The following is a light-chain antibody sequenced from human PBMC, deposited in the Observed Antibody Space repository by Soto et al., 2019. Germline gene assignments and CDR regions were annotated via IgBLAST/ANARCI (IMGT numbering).Light chain of an antibody. CDR3: QQYGSSPRT. CDR2: GAS. CDR1: QSVSSSY. V-gene: IGKV3-20*01. J-gene: IGKJ1*01. Sequence: EIVFTQPPGTLSLSPGERATLSCRASQSVSSSYLAWYQQKPGQAPRLLIYGASSRATGIPDRFSGSGSGTDFTLTISRLEPEDFAVYYCQQYGSSPRTFGQGTKVDIK.